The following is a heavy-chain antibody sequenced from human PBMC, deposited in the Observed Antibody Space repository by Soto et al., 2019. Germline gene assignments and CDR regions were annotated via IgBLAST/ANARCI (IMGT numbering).Heavy chain of an antibody. CDR2: IYYSGTT. J-gene: IGHJ6*02. V-gene: IGHV4-31*03. CDR1: GGSFSSDSFI. Sequence: QVQLEESGPGLVKPSQTLSLTCSVYGGSFSSDSFIWSWVRQFPGKGLEWIGYIYYSGTTYYNPSLRSRVIMSVDTSKNQFSLKLSSVTAADTAVYYCARDHKWDGMDVWGQGTTVTVSS. CDR3: ARDHKWDGMDV. D-gene: IGHD1-26*01.